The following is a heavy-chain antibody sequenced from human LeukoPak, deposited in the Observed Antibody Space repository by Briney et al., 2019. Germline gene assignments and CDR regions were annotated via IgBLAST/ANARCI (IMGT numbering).Heavy chain of an antibody. CDR3: ARDNPSVSCWFDP. V-gene: IGHV4-39*07. Sequence: SETLSLTCTVSGGSISSSSYYWGWIRQPPGKGLEWIGSIYYSGSTYYNPSLKSRVTISVDTSKNQFSLKLSSVTAADTAVYYRARDNPSVSCWFDPWGQGTLVTVSS. D-gene: IGHD2-2*01. J-gene: IGHJ5*02. CDR1: GGSISSSSYY. CDR2: IYYSGST.